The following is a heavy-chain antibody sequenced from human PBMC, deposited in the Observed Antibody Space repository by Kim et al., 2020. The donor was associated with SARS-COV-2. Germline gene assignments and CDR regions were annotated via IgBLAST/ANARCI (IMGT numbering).Heavy chain of an antibody. Sequence: SETLSLTCTVSGGSISSSSYYWGWIRQPPGKGLEWIGSIYYSGSTYYNPSLKSRVTISVDTSKNQFSLKLSSVTAADTAVYYCAREQSSGSYYPNWFDPWGQGTLVTVSS. J-gene: IGHJ5*02. CDR2: IYYSGST. V-gene: IGHV4-39*02. CDR1: GGSISSSSYY. D-gene: IGHD3-10*01. CDR3: AREQSSGSYYPNWFDP.